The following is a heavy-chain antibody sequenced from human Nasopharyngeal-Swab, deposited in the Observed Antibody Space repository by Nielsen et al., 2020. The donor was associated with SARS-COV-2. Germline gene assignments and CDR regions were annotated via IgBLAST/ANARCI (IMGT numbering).Heavy chain of an antibody. CDR3: ARVIAGRSYYFDS. CDR2: IYSSGGT. CDR1: GFTVNSNF. Sequence: ESLKISCAASGFTVNSNFMTWVRQAPGKGPEWVSLIYSSGGTHYADSVKGRFTISRDNSNNTLYLQMNSLRADDTAVYYCARVIAGRSYYFDSWGQGTLVTVSS. J-gene: IGHJ4*02. D-gene: IGHD6-6*01. V-gene: IGHV3-53*01.